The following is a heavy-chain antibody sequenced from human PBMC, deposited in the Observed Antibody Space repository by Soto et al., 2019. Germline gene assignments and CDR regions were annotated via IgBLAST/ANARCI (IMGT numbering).Heavy chain of an antibody. D-gene: IGHD3-3*01. J-gene: IGHJ4*02. CDR1: GGSVSSGSYY. CDR2: IYYTGRT. CDR3: ARDFDYFDY. Sequence: PSETLSLTCTVSGGSVSSGSYYWSWIRQPPGKGLEWIGYIYYTGRTNYNPSLKSRVTISVDTSKNQFSLELSSVTAADTAVYYCARDFDYFDYWGQGTLVT. V-gene: IGHV4-61*01.